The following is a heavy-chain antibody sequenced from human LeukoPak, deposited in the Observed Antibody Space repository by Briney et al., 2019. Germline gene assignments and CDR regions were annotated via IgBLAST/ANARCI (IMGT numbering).Heavy chain of an antibody. CDR1: GFTFSDYW. CDR3: ARDLSGPSVY. Sequence: PGGSLRLSCVVSGFTFSDYWMSWVRQAPGKGLEWVINIRPDGGEKYFVDSVKGRFTISRDDAKNSLYLQMNSLRAEDTAVYYCARDLSGPSVYWGQGTLVTVSP. CDR2: IRPDGGEK. D-gene: IGHD2-15*01. V-gene: IGHV3-7*01. J-gene: IGHJ4*02.